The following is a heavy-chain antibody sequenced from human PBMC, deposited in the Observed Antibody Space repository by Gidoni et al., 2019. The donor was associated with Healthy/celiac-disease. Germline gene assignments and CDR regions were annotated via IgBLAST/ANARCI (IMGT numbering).Heavy chain of an antibody. Sequence: QVQLQESGPGLVKPSRTLSLPCTVPGRSISSGGYYWSWIRQHPGKGLEWIGDIYYSGSTYDNPSLKSRVTISVDTSKNQFSLKLSSVTAADTAVYYCASKGNWDYGMDVWGQGTTVTVSS. CDR2: IYYSGST. V-gene: IGHV4-31*03. J-gene: IGHJ6*02. CDR1: GRSISSGGYY. CDR3: ASKGNWDYGMDV. D-gene: IGHD7-27*01.